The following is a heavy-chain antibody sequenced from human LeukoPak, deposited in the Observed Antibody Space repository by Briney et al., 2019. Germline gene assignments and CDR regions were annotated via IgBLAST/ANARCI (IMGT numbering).Heavy chain of an antibody. CDR1: VGSFSGFY. CDR2: INHSGSY. D-gene: IGHD4-17*01. Sequence: SETLSLTCAVCVGSFSGFYWTWIRQSPEKGLEWIGEINHSGSYTSNPSLKSRVTISVATPRNQVFLELTSVTAADTAVYYCARGLYDGDYKGGFYYFDFWGQGTLVAVSS. V-gene: IGHV4-34*01. J-gene: IGHJ4*02. CDR3: ARGLYDGDYKGGFYYFDF.